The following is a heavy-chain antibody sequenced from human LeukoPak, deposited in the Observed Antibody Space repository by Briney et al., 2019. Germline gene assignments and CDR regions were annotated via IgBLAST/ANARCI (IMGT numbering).Heavy chain of an antibody. V-gene: IGHV3-48*01. CDR3: VRDRIGGSLDY. J-gene: IGHJ4*02. CDR1: GFTFSSYS. Sequence: GGSLRLSCAPSGFTFSSYSMNWVRQAPGKGLEWVSFIDTTSSTMYYADSVKGRFSISRDNAKNSLFLQMNSLRVEDTAVYYCVRDRIGGSLDYWGQGTLATVSS. D-gene: IGHD1-26*01. CDR2: IDTTSSTM.